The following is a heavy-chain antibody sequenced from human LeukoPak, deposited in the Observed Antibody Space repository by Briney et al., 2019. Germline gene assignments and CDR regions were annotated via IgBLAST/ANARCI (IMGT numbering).Heavy chain of an antibody. CDR2: ISGSGGST. V-gene: IGHV3-23*01. D-gene: IGHD3-3*01. CDR3: AKFFATYYDFWSGYLVDY. J-gene: IGHJ4*02. Sequence: PGGSLRLSCAASGFTFSSYAMSWVRQAPGKGLEWVSAISGSGGSTYYADSVKGRFTISRDNSKNTLYLQMNSLRAEDTAVYYCAKFFATYYDFWSGYLVDYWGQGTLVTVSS. CDR1: GFTFSSYA.